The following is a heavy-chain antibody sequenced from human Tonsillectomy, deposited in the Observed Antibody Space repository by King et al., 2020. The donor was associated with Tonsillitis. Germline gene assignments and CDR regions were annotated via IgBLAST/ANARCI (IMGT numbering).Heavy chain of an antibody. V-gene: IGHV4-38-2*02. Sequence: QLQESGPGLVKPSETLSLTCAVSGYSISSGYYWGWIRQPPGKGLEWIGSIYHSGSTYYNPSLKSRVTISVDTSKNQLSLKLSSVTAADTAVYYCARDDSSGYYYEADAFDIWGQGTMVTVSS. J-gene: IGHJ3*02. CDR3: ARDDSSGYYYEADAFDI. D-gene: IGHD3-22*01. CDR1: GYSISSGYY. CDR2: IYHSGST.